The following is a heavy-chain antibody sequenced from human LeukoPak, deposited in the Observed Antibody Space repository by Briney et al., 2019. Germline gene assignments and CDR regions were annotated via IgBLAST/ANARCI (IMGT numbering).Heavy chain of an antibody. CDR3: ARALAWGGSSYSYYYMDV. Sequence: ASVKVSCKASRYTFTGYYIHWVRQAPGQGLEWMGWINPNSGNAGYAQKFQGRVTMTRNTSISTAYMELSSLRSEDTAVYYCARALAWGGSSYSYYYMDVWDKGTTVTVSS. D-gene: IGHD1-26*01. J-gene: IGHJ6*03. CDR1: RYTFTGYY. CDR2: INPNSGNA. V-gene: IGHV1-8*02.